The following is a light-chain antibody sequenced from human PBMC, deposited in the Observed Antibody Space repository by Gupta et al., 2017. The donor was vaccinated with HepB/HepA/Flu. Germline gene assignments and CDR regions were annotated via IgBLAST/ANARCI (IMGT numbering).Light chain of an antibody. J-gene: IGKJ1*01. CDR3: QQEHFSPWT. CDR1: QSLLYSPNKKNF. Sequence: DIVMTQSPDSLAVSLGERATINCKSSQSLLYSPNKKNFLAWNQQKPGQPPKLLIHWASTRESGVPDRFSGSGSVTDFTLTISSLQAEDVAVYFCQQEHFSPWTFGQGTKVEIK. V-gene: IGKV4-1*01. CDR2: WAS.